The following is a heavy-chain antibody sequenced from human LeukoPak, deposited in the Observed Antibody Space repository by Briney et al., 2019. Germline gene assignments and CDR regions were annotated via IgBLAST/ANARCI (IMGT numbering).Heavy chain of an antibody. J-gene: IGHJ4*02. V-gene: IGHV3-21*01. CDR3: ARDGSITMVRGVIDHGYGLDY. CDR2: ISSSSSYI. Sequence: GGSLRLSCAASGFTFSSYSMNWVRQAPGKGLEWVSSISSSSSYIYYADSVKGRFTISRDNAKNTLYLQMNSLRAEDTAVYYCARDGSITMVRGVIDHGYGLDYWGQGALVTVSS. D-gene: IGHD3-10*01. CDR1: GFTFSSYS.